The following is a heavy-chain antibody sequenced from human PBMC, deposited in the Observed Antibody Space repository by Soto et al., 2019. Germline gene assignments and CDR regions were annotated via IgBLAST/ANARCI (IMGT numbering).Heavy chain of an antibody. D-gene: IGHD2-15*01. CDR1: GLTFSSYE. J-gene: IGHJ5*02. CDR3: ARGGDLVVVVAATPSWFDP. CDR2: ISSSGTTI. V-gene: IGHV3-48*03. Sequence: EVQLVESGGGFVQPGGSLRLSCAASGLTFSSYEMNWVRQAPGKGLEWVSYISSSGTTIYYADSVKGRFTVSRDNAKNSLYLQMNSLRAEDTAVYYCARGGDLVVVVAATPSWFDPWGQGTLVTVSS.